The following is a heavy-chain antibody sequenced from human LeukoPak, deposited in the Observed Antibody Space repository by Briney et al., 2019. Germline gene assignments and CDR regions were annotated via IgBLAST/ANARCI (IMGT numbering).Heavy chain of an antibody. D-gene: IGHD4-17*01. CDR3: ARQYGRPFDY. CDR1: GYSFPNYW. V-gene: IGHV5-51*01. Sequence: GESLKISCKGSGYSFPNYWIGWVRQMPGKGLEWMGIIYPGDSDTRYSPSFQGQVTISVDESIDAAYLQWSSLEASDTAMYYCARQYGRPFDYRGQGTLVTVSS. J-gene: IGHJ4*02. CDR2: IYPGDSDT.